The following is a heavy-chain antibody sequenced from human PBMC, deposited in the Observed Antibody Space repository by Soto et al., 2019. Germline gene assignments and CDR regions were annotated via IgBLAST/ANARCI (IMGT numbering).Heavy chain of an antibody. CDR1: GVTFSSYE. Sequence: EVQLVESGGGLVQPGGSMKVSCAASGVTFSSYEVNWVRQAPGKGLEWVASISGSGASKYYAESVKGRFTISRDNAQNSVDLEMHRVRAEATFIYSCTFLWFGYFHVETLDIWCQGTMVTVSS. V-gene: IGHV3-48*03. J-gene: IGHJ3*02. CDR2: ISGSGASK. CDR3: TFLWFGYFHVETLDI. D-gene: IGHD3-10*01.